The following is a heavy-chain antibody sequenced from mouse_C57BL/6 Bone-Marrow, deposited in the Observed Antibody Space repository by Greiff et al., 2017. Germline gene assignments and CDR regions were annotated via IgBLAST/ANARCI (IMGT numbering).Heavy chain of an antibody. Sequence: VKLMESGPELVKPGASVKISCKASGYAFSSSWMNWVKQRPGKGLEWIGRIYPGDGDTNYNGKFKGKATLTADKSSSTAYMQLSSLTSEDSAVYFCAGYGSCYYLDYWGQGTTLTVSS. CDR1: GYAFSSSW. J-gene: IGHJ2*01. CDR3: AGYGSCYYLDY. D-gene: IGHD1-1*01. V-gene: IGHV1-82*01. CDR2: IYPGDGDT.